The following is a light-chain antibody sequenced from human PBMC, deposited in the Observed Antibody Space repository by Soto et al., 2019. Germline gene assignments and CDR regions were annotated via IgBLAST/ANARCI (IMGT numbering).Light chain of an antibody. V-gene: IGLV2-14*01. Sequence: QSALTQPASVSGSPGQSITISCTGTSSDVGGYNYVSWYQQHPGKAPKLMIYEVSNRPSGVSNRFSGSKSGNTASLTSSGLRAEDEADYYCSSYTSRSTWVFGGGTKLTVL. CDR3: SSYTSRSTWV. J-gene: IGLJ3*02. CDR2: EVS. CDR1: SSDVGGYNY.